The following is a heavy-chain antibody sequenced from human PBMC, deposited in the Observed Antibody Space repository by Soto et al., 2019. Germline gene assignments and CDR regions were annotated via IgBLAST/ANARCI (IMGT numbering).Heavy chain of an antibody. CDR3: AAVKCYDSSGYDHGAFDI. CDR1: GYTFTSYA. J-gene: IGHJ3*02. Sequence: RASVKVSCKASGYTFTSYAMHWVRQAPGQGLEWMGWINPNSGGTNYAQKFQGWVTMTRDTSISTAYMELSRLRSDDTAVYYCAAVKCYDSSGYDHGAFDIWGQGTMVTVSS. D-gene: IGHD3-22*01. V-gene: IGHV1-2*04. CDR2: INPNSGGT.